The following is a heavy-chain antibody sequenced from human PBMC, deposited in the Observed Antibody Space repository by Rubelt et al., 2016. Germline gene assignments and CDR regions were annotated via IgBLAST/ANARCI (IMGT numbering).Heavy chain of an antibody. J-gene: IGHJ3*02. CDR1: GGAITSYY. D-gene: IGHD4-23*01. V-gene: IGHV4-59*08. CDR2: IYYSGST. Sequence: QVQLQESGPGLVKPSETLSLTCTVSGGAITSYYWSWIRQPPGKGLEWIGYIYYSGSTNYNPSLKSRVTISVDTSKNQFSLEPISLTAADTAGYYCARHVPLYYYGGNPHGTLDIWGQGTMVTVSS. CDR3: ARHVPLYYYGGNPHGTLDI.